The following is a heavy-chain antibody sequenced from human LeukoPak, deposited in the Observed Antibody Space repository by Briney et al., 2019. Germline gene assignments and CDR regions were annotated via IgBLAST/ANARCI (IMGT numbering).Heavy chain of an antibody. D-gene: IGHD3-9*01. Sequence: SETLSLTCTVPGGSISSYYWSWIRQPPGKGLEWIGYIYYSGSTNYNPSLKSRVTISVDTSKNQFSLKLSSVTAADTAVYYCARVYYDILTGCYYLDYWGQGTLVTVSS. V-gene: IGHV4-59*01. CDR1: GGSISSYY. CDR3: ARVYYDILTGCYYLDY. CDR2: IYYSGST. J-gene: IGHJ4*02.